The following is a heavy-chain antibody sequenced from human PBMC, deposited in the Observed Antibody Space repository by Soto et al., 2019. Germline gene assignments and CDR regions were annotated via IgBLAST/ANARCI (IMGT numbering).Heavy chain of an antibody. CDR2: IYYRGST. CDR3: ARGGYNWNDVTDY. CDR1: GGSISNYY. J-gene: IGHJ4*02. Sequence: QVQLQESGPGLVKPSETLSLTCIVSGGSISNYYWSWIRQPPGKGLEWIGYIYYRGSTNYNPSLKRRVNLSVDTSNNQFSLKLSSVTAADTAVYYGARGGYNWNDVTDYWGQGTLVTVSS. D-gene: IGHD1-20*01. V-gene: IGHV4-59*01.